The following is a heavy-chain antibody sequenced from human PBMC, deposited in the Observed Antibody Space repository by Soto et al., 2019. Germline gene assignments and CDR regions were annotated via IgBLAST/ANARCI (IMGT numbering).Heavy chain of an antibody. J-gene: IGHJ3*02. CDR1: GFTFSSYA. CDR2: ISGSGGTT. D-gene: IGHD6-19*01. CDR3: AKTANGWFSAFDI. V-gene: IGHV3-23*01. Sequence: VGSLRLSCAASGFTFSSYAMSWVRQAPGKGLEWVSVISGSGGTTYYADSVKGRFTFSRDNSKNTLYLQMNSLRAEDTAVYYCAKTANGWFSAFDIWGQGTMVTVSS.